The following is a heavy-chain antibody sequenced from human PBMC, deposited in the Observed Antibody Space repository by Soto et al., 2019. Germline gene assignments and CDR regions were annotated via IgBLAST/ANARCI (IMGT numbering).Heavy chain of an antibody. Sequence: SETLSLTCTVSGGSISSGSYCWGWVRQPPGKGLEWIGSLYHSGSSYYNPSLRSRVTMSADTSKNQFSLKLSSVTAADTAVYYCARSLADYFSPYYFDCWGRGTLVTVSS. CDR2: LYHSGSS. CDR1: GGSISSGSYC. CDR3: ARSLADYFSPYYFDC. J-gene: IGHJ4*02. V-gene: IGHV4-39*01. D-gene: IGHD3-9*01.